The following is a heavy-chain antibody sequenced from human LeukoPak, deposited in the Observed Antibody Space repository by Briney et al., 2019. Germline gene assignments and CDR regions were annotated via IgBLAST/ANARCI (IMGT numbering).Heavy chain of an antibody. J-gene: IGHJ6*02. CDR2: ISAYNGNT. V-gene: IGHV1-18*01. CDR3: AGPHTDSSGYYHYYYGMDV. D-gene: IGHD3-22*01. Sequence: ASVKVSCKASGYTFTSYGISWVRQAPGQGLEWMGWISAYNGNTNYAQKLQGRVTMTTDTSTSTAYMELRSLRSDDTAVYYCAGPHTDSSGYYHYYYGMDVWGQGTTVTVSS. CDR1: GYTFTSYG.